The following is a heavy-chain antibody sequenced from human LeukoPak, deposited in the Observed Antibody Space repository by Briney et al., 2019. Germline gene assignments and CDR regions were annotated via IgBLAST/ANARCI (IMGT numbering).Heavy chain of an antibody. J-gene: IGHJ4*02. CDR1: GYTFTSYG. V-gene: IGHV1-18*01. Sequence: ASVKVSCKASGYTFTSYGTSWVRQAPGQGLEWMGWISAYNGNTNYAQKLQGRVTMTTDTSTSTAYMELRSLRSDDTAVYYCARTTSEYCSGGSCYSGLPFDYWGQGTLVTVSS. D-gene: IGHD2-15*01. CDR3: ARTTSEYCSGGSCYSGLPFDY. CDR2: ISAYNGNT.